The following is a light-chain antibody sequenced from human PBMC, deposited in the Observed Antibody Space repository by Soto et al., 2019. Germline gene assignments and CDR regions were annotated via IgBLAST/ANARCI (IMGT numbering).Light chain of an antibody. CDR3: SSYTSPSTLNYV. Sequence: QSALTQPAALSGSPGQPIRISCTGGSGEVGGYNYVSWYQQHPGKAPRVMIYEVSNRPAGVSYRFSGSKSGNTASLTISGLQAEDEADYYCSSYTSPSTLNYVFGTGTKVTVL. V-gene: IGLV2-14*01. J-gene: IGLJ1*01. CDR2: EVS. CDR1: SGEVGGYNY.